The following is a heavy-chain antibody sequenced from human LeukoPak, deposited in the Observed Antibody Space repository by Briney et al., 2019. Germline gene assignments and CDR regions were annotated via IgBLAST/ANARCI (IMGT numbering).Heavy chain of an antibody. D-gene: IGHD5-18*01. Sequence: ASVKVSCKASGYTFTSYDINWVRQATGQGLEWMGWMNPNSGNTGYAQKFQGRVTMTRNTSISTAYMELSSLRSEDTAVYYCARDRSPDTAMVTKEILDYWGQGTLVTVSS. V-gene: IGHV1-8*01. CDR3: ARDRSPDTAMVTKEILDY. CDR2: MNPNSGNT. CDR1: GYTFTSYD. J-gene: IGHJ4*02.